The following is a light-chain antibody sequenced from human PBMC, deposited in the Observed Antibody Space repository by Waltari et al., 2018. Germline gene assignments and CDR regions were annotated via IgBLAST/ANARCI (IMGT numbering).Light chain of an antibody. V-gene: IGKV1-39*01. CDR2: AAS. CDR1: QSIRSY. J-gene: IGKJ1*01. CDR3: QQSYSTPKT. Sequence: DIQMTQSPSSLSASVGDRVTITCRASQSIRSYLNWYQQKPGKAPKLLIYAASSLQSGVPSRFSVSGSGTDFTLTISSLQPEDFATYYCQQSYSTPKTFGQGTKVEIK.